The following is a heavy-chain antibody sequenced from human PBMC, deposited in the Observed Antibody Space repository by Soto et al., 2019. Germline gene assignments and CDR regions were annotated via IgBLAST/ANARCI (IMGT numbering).Heavy chain of an antibody. Sequence: QVQLVQSGAEVKKPGASVKVSCKASGYTFTTSYIHWVRQAPGQGLEWMGLINAGGGTTTYAHKFQGRXTXTXXTSTSTVYMELSSLRSEDTAVYFCARADFWSGYYKSPHFDYWGQGTLVTVSS. V-gene: IGHV1-46*01. CDR2: INAGGGTT. CDR3: ARADFWSGYYKSPHFDY. CDR1: GYTFTTSY. J-gene: IGHJ4*02. D-gene: IGHD3-3*01.